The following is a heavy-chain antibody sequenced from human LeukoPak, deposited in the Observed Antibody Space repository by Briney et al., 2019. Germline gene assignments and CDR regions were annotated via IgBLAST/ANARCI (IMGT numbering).Heavy chain of an antibody. Sequence: ASVKVSCKASGYTFTSYAMHWVRQAPGQRLEWMGWINAGNGNTKYSQKFQGRVTITRDTSASTAYMELSSLRSEDTAVYYCARDDYGDYNLDYWGQGTLVTVSS. J-gene: IGHJ4*02. CDR1: GYTFTSYA. D-gene: IGHD4-17*01. CDR2: INAGNGNT. CDR3: ARDDYGDYNLDY. V-gene: IGHV1-3*01.